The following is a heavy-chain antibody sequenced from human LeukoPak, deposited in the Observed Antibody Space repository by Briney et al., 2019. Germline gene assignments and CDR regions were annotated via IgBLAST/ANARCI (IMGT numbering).Heavy chain of an antibody. J-gene: IGHJ3*02. D-gene: IGHD2-21*02. Sequence: VGSLRLSCAASGFTFSSYSMNWVRQAPGKGLEWVSSISSSSSYIYYADSVKGRFTISRDNAKNSLYLQMNSLRAEDTAVYYCASWRDFNDAFDIWGQGTMVTVSS. CDR3: ASWRDFNDAFDI. CDR1: GFTFSSYS. CDR2: ISSSSSYI. V-gene: IGHV3-21*01.